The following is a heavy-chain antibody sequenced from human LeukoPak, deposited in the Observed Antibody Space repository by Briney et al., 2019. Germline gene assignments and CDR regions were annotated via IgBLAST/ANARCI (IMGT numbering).Heavy chain of an antibody. CDR2: IIPIFGTA. CDR3: ARGNGRDFWSGYHTHYYYMDV. D-gene: IGHD3-3*01. Sequence: GASVKVSCKASGGTFSSYVISWVRQAPGQGLEWMGGIIPIFGTANYAQKFQGRVTITTDESTSTAYMELSSLRSEDTAVYYCARGNGRDFWSGYHTHYYYMDVWGKGTTVTVSS. J-gene: IGHJ6*03. V-gene: IGHV1-69*05. CDR1: GGTFSSYV.